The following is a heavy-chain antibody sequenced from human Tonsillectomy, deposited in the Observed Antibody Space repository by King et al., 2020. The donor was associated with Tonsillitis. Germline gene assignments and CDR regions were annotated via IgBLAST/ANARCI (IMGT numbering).Heavy chain of an antibody. CDR2: IYYSGST. CDR1: GGSISSDY. J-gene: IGHJ6*03. CDR3: ARDGGTILAVVDYYYYMDV. D-gene: IGHD3-3*01. V-gene: IGHV4-59*01. Sequence: QLQESGPGLVKPSETLSLTCTVSGGSISSDYWSWLRQPPGKGLEWIGNIYYSGSTNYNPSLKSRVTISVDTSKNQFSLKLSSVTPADTAVYYCARDGGTILAVVDYYYYMDVWGKGTTVTVS.